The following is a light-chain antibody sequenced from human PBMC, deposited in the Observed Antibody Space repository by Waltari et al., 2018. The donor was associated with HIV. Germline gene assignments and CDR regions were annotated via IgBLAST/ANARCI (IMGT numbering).Light chain of an antibody. Sequence: QSVLTPPPSVSGAPGQRVTISCTGSSSNIGAGYDVQWYQQLPGTAPKLLIYGNSNRPSGVPDRFSGSKSGTSASLAITGLQAEDEADYYCQSYDSSLSALWVFGGGTKLTVL. V-gene: IGLV1-40*01. J-gene: IGLJ3*02. CDR2: GNS. CDR3: QSYDSSLSALWV. CDR1: SSNIGAGYD.